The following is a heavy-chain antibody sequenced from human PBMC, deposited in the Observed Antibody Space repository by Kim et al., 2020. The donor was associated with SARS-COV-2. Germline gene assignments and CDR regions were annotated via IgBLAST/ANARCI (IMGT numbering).Heavy chain of an antibody. Sequence: GGSLRLSCAASGFTFSSYGMHWVRQSPGKGLEWVAVISYDGSNKYYADSVKGRFTISRDSSKNTLSLQMNSLRAEDTAVYYCATSPNYYDSNGYYPYYFDYWGQGTLVTVSS. V-gene: IGHV3-30*03. CDR2: ISYDGSNK. CDR3: ATSPNYYDSNGYYPYYFDY. CDR1: GFTFSSYG. D-gene: IGHD3-22*01. J-gene: IGHJ4*02.